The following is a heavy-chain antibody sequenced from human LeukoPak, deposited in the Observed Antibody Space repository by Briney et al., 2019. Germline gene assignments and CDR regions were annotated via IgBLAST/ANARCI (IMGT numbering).Heavy chain of an antibody. CDR3: AREPNGNYRYWYFDL. Sequence: PGGSLRLSCSASEFTFSRSEMNWVRQAPGKGLEWLSYINTSGTTIYYADSVKGRFTISRDNAKNSLYLQMNSLRFEDTAVYYCAREPNGNYRYWYFDLWGRGTLVTVSS. CDR2: INTSGTTI. CDR1: EFTFSRSE. D-gene: IGHD1-7*01. V-gene: IGHV3-48*03. J-gene: IGHJ2*01.